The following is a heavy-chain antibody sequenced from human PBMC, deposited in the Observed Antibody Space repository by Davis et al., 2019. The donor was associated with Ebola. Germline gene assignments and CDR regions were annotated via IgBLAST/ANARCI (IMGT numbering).Heavy chain of an antibody. J-gene: IGHJ4*02. CDR3: ARDYVY. Sequence: SETLSLTCTVSGGSISRGFSWGWIRQPPGKGLEWIGSIYHSGSTNYSPSLKRRVTISADTSKNQFSLRLSSVTAADTAVYYCARDYVYWGQGTLVTVSS. CDR1: GGSISRGFS. CDR2: IYHSGST. V-gene: IGHV4-38-2*02. D-gene: IGHD1-14*01.